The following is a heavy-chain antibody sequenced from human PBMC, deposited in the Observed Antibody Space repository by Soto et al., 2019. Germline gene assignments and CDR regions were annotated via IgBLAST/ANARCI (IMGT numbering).Heavy chain of an antibody. V-gene: IGHV4-61*05. CDR2: IYYSGST. CDR3: ARGSSGYFDDFDI. J-gene: IGHJ3*02. D-gene: IGHD3-22*01. Sequence: ADTLTLTCTVSGGSISSNKYYWGWLRQPPGKGLEWIGYIYYSGSTYYNPSLKSRVTISVDTSKNQFSLKLSSVTAADTAVYYCARGSSGYFDDFDIWGQGTMVTVSS. CDR1: GGSISSNKYY.